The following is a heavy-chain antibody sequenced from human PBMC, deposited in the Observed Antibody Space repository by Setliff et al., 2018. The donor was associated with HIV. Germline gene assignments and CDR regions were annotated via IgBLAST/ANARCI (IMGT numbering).Heavy chain of an antibody. D-gene: IGHD3-22*01. V-gene: IGHV3-15*01. CDR2: IQSKTDGGTT. Sequence: GGSLRLSCAASGFSFNNAWMSWVRQAPGKGLEWVGRIQSKTDGGTTDYAAPVKGRFTISRDNSKNTLYLQMHSLSAEDTAVYYCAKEGYPYYDSDTYYLPFEYWGQGTLVTVSS. CDR3: AKEGYPYYDSDTYYLPFEY. CDR1: GFSFNNAW. J-gene: IGHJ4*02.